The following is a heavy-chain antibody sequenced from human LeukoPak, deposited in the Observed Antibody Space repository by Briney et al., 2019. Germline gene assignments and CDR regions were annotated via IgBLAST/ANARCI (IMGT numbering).Heavy chain of an antibody. J-gene: IGHJ4*02. V-gene: IGHV1-18*01. Sequence: ASVKVSCKASGYTFTSYGISWVRQAPGQGLEWMGWISAYNGNTNYAQKFQGRVTMTRDTSTSTVYMELSSLRSEDTAVYYRAREGPDYYDSSGSIDYWGQGTLVTVSS. D-gene: IGHD3-22*01. CDR2: ISAYNGNT. CDR3: AREGPDYYDSSGSIDY. CDR1: GYTFTSYG.